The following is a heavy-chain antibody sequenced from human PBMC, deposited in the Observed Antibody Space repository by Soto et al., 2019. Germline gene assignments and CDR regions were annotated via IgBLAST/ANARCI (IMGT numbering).Heavy chain of an antibody. V-gene: IGHV1-18*01. J-gene: IGHJ4*02. CDR2: IHTYNGNT. CDR1: GYTLTSYG. D-gene: IGHD4-17*01. CDR3: ARDSDYIIAY. Sequence: ASVKVSCKASGYTLTSYGISWVRQAPGQGLEWVGWIHTYNGNTNFAQKLQGRVTLTTDTSTSTAYMELRSLRSDDTAVYYCARDSDYIIAYWGQGTRVTVSS.